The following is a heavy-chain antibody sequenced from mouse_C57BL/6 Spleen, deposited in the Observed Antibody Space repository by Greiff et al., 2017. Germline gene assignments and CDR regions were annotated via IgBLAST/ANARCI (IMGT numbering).Heavy chain of an antibody. CDR2: IYPGDGDT. V-gene: IGHV1-82*01. CDR1: GYAFSSSW. Sequence: QVQLQQSGPELVKPGASVKISCKASGYAFSSSWMNWVKQRPGKGLEWIGRIYPGDGDTNYNGKFKGKATLTADKSSSTAYMQLSSLTSEDSAVYYCARSQLGFAYWGQGTLVTVSA. CDR3: ARSQLGFAY. J-gene: IGHJ3*01. D-gene: IGHD3-1*01.